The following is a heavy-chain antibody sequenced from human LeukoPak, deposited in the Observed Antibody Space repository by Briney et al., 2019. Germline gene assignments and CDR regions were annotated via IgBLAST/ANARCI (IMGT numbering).Heavy chain of an antibody. J-gene: IGHJ6*02. V-gene: IGHV4-59*01. Sequence: SETLSLTCTVSGDSIGSYFWSWIRQSPGKGLEWIGHIYHSGSTNYNPSLKSRVSISVDTSKNQFSLKLTSVTSADTAVYYCARDGPAYTSRWYDYYYGLDVWGQGTTVTVSS. D-gene: IGHD2-2*01. CDR1: GDSIGSYF. CDR2: IYHSGST. CDR3: ARDGPAYTSRWYDYYYGLDV.